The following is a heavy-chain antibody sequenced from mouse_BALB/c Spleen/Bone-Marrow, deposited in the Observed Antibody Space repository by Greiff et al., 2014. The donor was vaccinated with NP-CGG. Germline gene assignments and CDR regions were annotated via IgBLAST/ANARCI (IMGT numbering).Heavy chain of an antibody. CDR1: GFNIKDTY. Sequence: EVQLQQSGAELVKPGASVKLSCTASGFNIKDTYMYWVKQRPEKSLEWIGRIDSANGNTNYDPKFRGKTTITADTSSNTAYLQLSTVTSEDTAVYYYARFGFDYWGQGTTLTVSS. CDR2: IDSANGNT. V-gene: IGHV14-3*02. D-gene: IGHD3-1*01. J-gene: IGHJ2*01. CDR3: ARFGFDY.